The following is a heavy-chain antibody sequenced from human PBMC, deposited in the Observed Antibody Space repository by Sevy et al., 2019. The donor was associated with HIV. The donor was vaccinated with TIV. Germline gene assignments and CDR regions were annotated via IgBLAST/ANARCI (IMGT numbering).Heavy chain of an antibody. CDR2: IKADGSDK. Sequence: GGSLRLSCTASGFTFSANWMNWVRQAPGKGLDWVANIKADGSDKHYVDSVEGRFTISRDNAMNLLFLQMNSLRVEDTAVYYCAHETFGRFESWGQGTLVTVSS. CDR3: AHETFGRFES. V-gene: IGHV3-7*01. J-gene: IGHJ4*02. CDR1: GFTFSANW. D-gene: IGHD3-16*01.